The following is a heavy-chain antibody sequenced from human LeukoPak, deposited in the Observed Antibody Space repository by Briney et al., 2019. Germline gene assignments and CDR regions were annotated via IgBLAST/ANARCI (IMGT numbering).Heavy chain of an antibody. J-gene: IGHJ4*02. CDR1: GYTFTSND. Sequence: GASVKVSCKASGYTFTSNDINWVRQAPGQGPEWMGWINPNSGASGYAQKFRGRVTITRDTSISTAYMELSSLRSDDTAVYYCATDRGIDYPILWGQGTLVTVSS. CDR2: INPNSGAS. V-gene: IGHV1-8*03. CDR3: ATDRGIDYPIL. D-gene: IGHD3-10*01.